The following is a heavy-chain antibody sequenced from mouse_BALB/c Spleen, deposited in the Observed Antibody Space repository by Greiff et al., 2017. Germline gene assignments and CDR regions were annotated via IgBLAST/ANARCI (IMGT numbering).Heavy chain of an antibody. CDR2: INPGSGGT. V-gene: IGHV1-54*03. CDR3: ARSNYSYEAVDY. CDR1: GYAFTNYL. D-gene: IGHD2-12*01. J-gene: IGHJ3*01. Sequence: QVQLKQSGAELVRPGTSVKVSCKASGYAFTNYLIEWVKQRPGQGLEWIGVINPGSGGTNYNEKFKGKATLTADKSSSTAYMQLSSLTSDDSAVYFCARSNYSYEAVDYWGQGTLVTVSA.